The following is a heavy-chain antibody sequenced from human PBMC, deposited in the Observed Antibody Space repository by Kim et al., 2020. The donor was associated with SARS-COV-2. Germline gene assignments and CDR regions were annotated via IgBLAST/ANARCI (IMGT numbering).Heavy chain of an antibody. CDR1: GYTFTSYY. J-gene: IGHJ6*02. CDR3: ARDYGAPIGGYDYYYGMDV. V-gene: IGHV1-46*01. CDR2: INPSGGST. Sequence: ASVKVSCKASGYTFTSYYMHWVRQAPEQGLEWMGIINPSGGSTSYAQKFQGRVTMTRDTSTSTVYMELSSLRSEDTAVYYCARDYGAPIGGYDYYYGMDVWGQGTTVTVSS. D-gene: IGHD2-15*01.